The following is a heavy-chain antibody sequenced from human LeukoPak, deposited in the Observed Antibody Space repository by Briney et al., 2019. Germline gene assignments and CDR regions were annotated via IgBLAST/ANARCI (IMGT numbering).Heavy chain of an antibody. CDR1: GGTFSSYA. V-gene: IGHV1-69*13. Sequence: ASVKVSCKASGGTFSSYAISWVRQAPGQGLEWMGGIIPIFGTANYAQKFQGRVTITADESTSTAYMELSSLRSEDTAVYYCARERLGFHQLLFGYFDYWGQGTLVTVSS. CDR3: ARERLGFHQLLFGYFDY. CDR2: IIPIFGTA. J-gene: IGHJ4*02. D-gene: IGHD2-2*01.